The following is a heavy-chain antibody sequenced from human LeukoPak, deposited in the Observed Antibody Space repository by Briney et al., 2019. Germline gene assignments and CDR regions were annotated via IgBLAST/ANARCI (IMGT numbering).Heavy chain of an antibody. V-gene: IGHV3-9*03. J-gene: IGHJ4*02. Sequence: GRSLRLSCAASGFTFVDYAMHWVRQAPGKGLEWVSGISWSSGSIGYADSVKGRSTISRDNAKNSLYLQMNSLRAEDMALYYCAKTSGSYLSSEAFDYWGQGTLVTVSS. CDR3: AKTSGSYLSSEAFDY. CDR1: GFTFVDYA. CDR2: ISWSSGSI. D-gene: IGHD1-26*01.